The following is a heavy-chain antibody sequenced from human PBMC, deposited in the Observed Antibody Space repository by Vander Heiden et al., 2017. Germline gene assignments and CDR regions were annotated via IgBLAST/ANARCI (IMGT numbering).Heavy chain of an antibody. V-gene: IGHV3-23*01. D-gene: IGHD2-15*01. CDR2: ISGSGATT. CDR3: ARGEYVVATIDFDY. J-gene: IGHJ4*02. Sequence: EVQLLESGGGLVQPGGSLRLSCAASGYPFSSYAMSWVRQAPGKGLEWVSSISGSGATTYYVDSVKGRFIISRDKSKNMVYLQMNSLRAEDTAVYYCARGEYVVATIDFDYWGQGTLATVSS. CDR1: GYPFSSYA.